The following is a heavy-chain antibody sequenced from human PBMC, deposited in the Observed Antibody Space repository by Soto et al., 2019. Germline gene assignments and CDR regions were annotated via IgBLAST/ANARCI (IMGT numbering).Heavy chain of an antibody. V-gene: IGHV4-39*02. CDR2: FFIGGNT. CDR1: GGSISSSTYY. Sequence: SSETLSLTCTVSGGSISSSTYYWGRMSQPPGKGLEWIASFFIGGNTYYNPSLKSRVTISVDTSKNQFSLKLSSVTAADTAVYYCARDPFDYDSDIVPPPSRGFDYWGQGTLVTVSS. D-gene: IGHD3-22*01. J-gene: IGHJ4*02. CDR3: ARDPFDYDSDIVPPPSRGFDY.